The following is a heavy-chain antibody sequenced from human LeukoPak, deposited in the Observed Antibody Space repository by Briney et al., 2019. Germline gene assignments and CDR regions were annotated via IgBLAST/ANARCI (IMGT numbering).Heavy chain of an antibody. CDR3: ARGYDILTEYYFDY. Sequence: SVKVSCKASGGTFSSFAINWVRQAPGQGLEWMGGIIPIFGTANYAQKFQGRVTITADESTSTAYMELSSLRSEDTAVYYCARGYDILTEYYFDYWGQGTLVTVSS. V-gene: IGHV1-69*13. CDR1: GGTFSSFA. D-gene: IGHD3-9*01. CDR2: IIPIFGTA. J-gene: IGHJ4*02.